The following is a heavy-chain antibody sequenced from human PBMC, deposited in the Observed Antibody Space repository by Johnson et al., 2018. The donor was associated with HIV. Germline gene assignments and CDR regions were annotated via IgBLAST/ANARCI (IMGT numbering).Heavy chain of an antibody. Sequence: VQLVESGGGLVKPGGSLRLSCAASGFTFSDYYMTWIRQAPGKGLEWLSFISSSGDIIRYADSVKGRLTISRDNAKNSLYLQMNSLRAEDTAVYYCAKDEEGELELPDAFDIWGQGTMVTVSS. CDR1: GFTFSDYY. CDR2: ISSSGDII. CDR3: AKDEEGELELPDAFDI. D-gene: IGHD1-7*01. V-gene: IGHV3-11*04. J-gene: IGHJ3*02.